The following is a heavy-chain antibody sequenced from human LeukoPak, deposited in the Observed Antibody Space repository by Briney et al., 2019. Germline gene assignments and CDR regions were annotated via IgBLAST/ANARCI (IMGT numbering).Heavy chain of an antibody. CDR2: ITYSSGNT. J-gene: IGHJ4*02. Sequence: GGSLRLSCAASGFTFSAYGMSWFRQAPGKGLEWVSTITYSSGNTYYADSVKGRFIISRDNSKNTLYLQMNSLRAEDAALYYCAKDGTGCGGDCYSDYWGQGTLVTVSS. D-gene: IGHD2-21*02. CDR1: GFTFSAYG. V-gene: IGHV3-23*01. CDR3: AKDGTGCGGDCYSDY.